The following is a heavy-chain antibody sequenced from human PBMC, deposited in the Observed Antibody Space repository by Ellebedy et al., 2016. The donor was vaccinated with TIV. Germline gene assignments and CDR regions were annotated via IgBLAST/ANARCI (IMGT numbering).Heavy chain of an antibody. V-gene: IGHV1-69*05. CDR2: IIPIFGTA. CDR1: GGTFSSYA. D-gene: IGHD6-19*01. J-gene: IGHJ6*02. Sequence: SVKVSCXASGGTFSSYAISWVRQAPGQGLEWMGGIIPIFGTANYAQKFQGRVTMTRNTSISTAYMELSSLRSEDTAVYYCARPSSGWHNYYYYGMDVWGQGTTVTVSS. CDR3: ARPSSGWHNYYYYGMDV.